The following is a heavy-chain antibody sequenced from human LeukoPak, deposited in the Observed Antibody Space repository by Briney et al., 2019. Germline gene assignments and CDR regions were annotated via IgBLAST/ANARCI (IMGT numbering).Heavy chain of an antibody. V-gene: IGHV3-48*01. Sequence: GGSLRLSCAASGFTFSSYSMNWVRQAPGKGLEWVSYISSSSSTIYYADSVKGRFTISRDNAKNSLFLQLSSVRAADTAVYFCARGGIAGSSYYAMDVWGQGTTVTVSS. D-gene: IGHD3-16*01. CDR3: ARGGIAGSSYYAMDV. J-gene: IGHJ6*02. CDR1: GFTFSSYS. CDR2: ISSSSSTI.